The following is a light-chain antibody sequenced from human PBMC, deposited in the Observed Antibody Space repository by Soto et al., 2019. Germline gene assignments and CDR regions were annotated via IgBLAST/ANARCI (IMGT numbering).Light chain of an antibody. V-gene: IGLV2-23*01. CDR3: CSYAGSSTLYV. CDR2: EGS. CDR1: SSDVGSYNL. J-gene: IGLJ1*01. Sequence: QSALTQPASVSGSPGQSITISCTGTSSDVGSYNLVSWYQQHPGKAPKLLIYEGSKRPSGVSNRFSGSKSGNTASLTISGLQAADEAAYYCCSYAGSSTLYVFGTGTKVTVL.